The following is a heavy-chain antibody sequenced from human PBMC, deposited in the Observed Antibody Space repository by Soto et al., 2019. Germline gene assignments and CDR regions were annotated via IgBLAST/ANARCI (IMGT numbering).Heavy chain of an antibody. V-gene: IGHV4-59*01. D-gene: IGHD5-18*01. CDR3: ATESGSTYGYFDH. CDR2: IYYSGST. Sequence: SETLSLTCTVSGGSISSYYWSWIRQPPGKGLEWIGYIYYSGSTNYNPSLKSRVTISVDTSKNQFSLKLSSVTAADTAVYFCATESGSTYGYFDHWGQGNQVTVSS. J-gene: IGHJ4*02. CDR1: GGSISSYY.